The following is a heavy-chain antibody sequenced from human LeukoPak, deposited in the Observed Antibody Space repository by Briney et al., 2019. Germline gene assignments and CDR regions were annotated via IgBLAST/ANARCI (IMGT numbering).Heavy chain of an antibody. CDR2: ITGSGGST. J-gene: IGHJ4*02. D-gene: IGHD2-2*02. CDR3: AREGGPRGYCSSSSCYTFDY. V-gene: IGHV3-23*01. CDR1: GFTFSTYA. Sequence: GGSLRLSCAASGFTFSTYAMTWVRQAPGKGLEWVSGITGSGGSTYYADSVKGRFTISRDNSKNTLYLQMNSLRVEDTAVYYCAREGGPRGYCSSSSCYTFDYWGQGTLVTASS.